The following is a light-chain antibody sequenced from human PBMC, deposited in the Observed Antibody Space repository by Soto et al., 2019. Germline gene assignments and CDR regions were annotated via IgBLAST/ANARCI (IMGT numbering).Light chain of an antibody. Sequence: EIVITQSPATLSVSPGERATLSCRASQSVDSNLAWYQQRPGQAPRLLMFGASTRATGIPARFSGSGSGTEFTLIISSLQSEDFAVYYCQQYNKWPPGTFGQGTKVDIK. J-gene: IGKJ1*01. CDR1: QSVDSN. CDR3: QQYNKWPPGT. CDR2: GAS. V-gene: IGKV3-15*01.